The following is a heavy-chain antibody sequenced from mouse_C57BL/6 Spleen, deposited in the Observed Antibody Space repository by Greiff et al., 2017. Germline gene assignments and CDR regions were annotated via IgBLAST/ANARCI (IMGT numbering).Heavy chain of an antibody. Sequence: EVKLMESGGGLVKPGGSLKLSCAASGFTFSSYAMSWVRQTPEKRLEWVATISDGGSYTYYPDNVKGRFTISRDNAKNNLYLQMSHLKSEDTAMYYCARDNGSSHWYFDVWGTGTTVTVSS. CDR2: ISDGGSYT. D-gene: IGHD1-1*01. V-gene: IGHV5-4*01. CDR1: GFTFSSYA. CDR3: ARDNGSSHWYFDV. J-gene: IGHJ1*03.